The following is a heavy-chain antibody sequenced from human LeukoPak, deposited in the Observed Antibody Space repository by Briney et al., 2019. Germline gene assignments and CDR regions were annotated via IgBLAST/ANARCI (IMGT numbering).Heavy chain of an antibody. J-gene: IGHJ4*02. V-gene: IGHV3-21*01. CDR3: TRAVAADNFSPGY. CDR1: GFIFSSFE. CDR2: ISSTSRYI. Sequence: GGSLRLSCAASGFIFSSFEMNWVRQAPGKGLEWVSCISSTSRYIYYADSVKGRFTISRDNAKNSVYLQMNSLRAEDTAVYYCTRAVAADNFSPGYWGQGTLLTVSS. D-gene: IGHD6-13*01.